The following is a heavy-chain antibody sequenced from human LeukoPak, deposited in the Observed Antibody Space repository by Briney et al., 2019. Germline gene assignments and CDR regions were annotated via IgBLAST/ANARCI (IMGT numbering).Heavy chain of an antibody. V-gene: IGHV4-38-2*02. CDR1: GYSISSGYY. D-gene: IGHD6-6*01. J-gene: IGHJ4*02. Sequence: PSETLSLTCTVSGYSISSGYYWGWIRPPPGKGLEWIGSIYHSGSTYYNPSLKSRVTISVDTSKNQFSLKLSSVTAADTAVYYCARVGSYSSSSASDYWGQGTLVTVSS. CDR2: IYHSGST. CDR3: ARVGSYSSSSASDY.